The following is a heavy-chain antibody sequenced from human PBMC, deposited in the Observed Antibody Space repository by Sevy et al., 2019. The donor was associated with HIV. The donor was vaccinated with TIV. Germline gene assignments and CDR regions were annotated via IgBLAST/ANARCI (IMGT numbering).Heavy chain of an antibody. CDR2: ISSGNTYT. V-gene: IGHV3-11*06. CDR1: GLIFSDYY. CDR3: ARLRVIASAPYYFDY. J-gene: IGHJ4*02. D-gene: IGHD2-21*01. Sequence: GGSLRLSCAASGLIFSDYYMGWVRQAPGKGLELVADISSGNTYTNYADSVKGRFTISRDNAKKSLYLQMNTLRAEDTAVYYCARLRVIASAPYYFDYWGQGALVTVSS.